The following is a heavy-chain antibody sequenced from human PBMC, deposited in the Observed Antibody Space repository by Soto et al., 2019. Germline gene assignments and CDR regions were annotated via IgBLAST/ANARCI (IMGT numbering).Heavy chain of an antibody. D-gene: IGHD5-12*01. V-gene: IGHV3-15*01. CDR1: GFTFSNAW. CDR3: TTWPASGYENN. J-gene: IGHJ4*02. CDR2: IKTKTDGGTT. Sequence: GGSLRLSWVASGFTFSNAWMSWVRQAPGKGLEWVGRIKTKTDGGTTDYAAPVKGRFTISRDDSKSTLYLQMNSLKSKDTALYYCTTWPASGYENNWGQGTLVTVSS.